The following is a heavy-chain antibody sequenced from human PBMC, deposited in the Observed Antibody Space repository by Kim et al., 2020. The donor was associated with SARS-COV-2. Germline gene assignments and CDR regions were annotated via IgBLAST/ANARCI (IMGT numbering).Heavy chain of an antibody. J-gene: IGHJ4*02. CDR3: ARDARGEESEIDY. CDR2: IYYSGST. V-gene: IGHV4-61*01. Sequence: SETLSLTCTVSGGSVSSGSYYWSWIRQPPGKGLEWIGYIYYSGSTNYNPSLKSRVTISVDTSKNQFSLKLSSVTAADTAVYYCARDARGEESEIDYWGQGTLVTVSS. CDR1: GGSVSSGSYY. D-gene: IGHD3-16*01.